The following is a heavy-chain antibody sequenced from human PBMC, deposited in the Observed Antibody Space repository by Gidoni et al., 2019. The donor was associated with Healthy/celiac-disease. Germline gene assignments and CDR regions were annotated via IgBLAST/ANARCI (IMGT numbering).Heavy chain of an antibody. CDR3: AKVSSGWQEIDY. CDR2: ISGSGGST. Sequence: EVQLLESGGGLVQPGGSLRLSCAASGFTFSSYAMSWVRQAPGKGLEWVSAISGSGGSTYYADAVKGRFTISRDNSKNTLYLQMNSLRAEDTAVYYCAKVSSGWQEIDYWGQGTLVTVSS. J-gene: IGHJ4*02. D-gene: IGHD6-19*01. CDR1: GFTFSSYA. V-gene: IGHV3-23*01.